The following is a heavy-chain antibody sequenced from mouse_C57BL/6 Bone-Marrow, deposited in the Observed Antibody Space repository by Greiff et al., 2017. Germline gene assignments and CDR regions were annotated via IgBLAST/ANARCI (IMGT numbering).Heavy chain of an antibody. Sequence: EVQLQQSGPELVKPGASVKISCKASGYTFTDYYMNWVKQSHGKSLEWIGDINPNNGGTSYNQKFKGKATLTVDKSSSTAYMQLSSLTSEDSAVYYCARKRELGPFDYWGQGTTLTVSS. V-gene: IGHV1-26*01. CDR1: GYTFTDYY. D-gene: IGHD4-1*01. CDR2: INPNNGGT. J-gene: IGHJ2*01. CDR3: ARKRELGPFDY.